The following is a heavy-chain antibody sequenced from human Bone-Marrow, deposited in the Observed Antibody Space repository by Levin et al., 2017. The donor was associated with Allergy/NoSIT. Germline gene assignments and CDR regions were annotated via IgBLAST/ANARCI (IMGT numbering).Heavy chain of an antibody. CDR1: GFTFSNYG. D-gene: IGHD3-22*01. V-gene: IGHV3-30*18. J-gene: IGHJ4*02. CDR2: ISDDRSNK. Sequence: LSLTCAVSGFTFSNYGMHWVRQAPGKGLEWVAVISDDRSNKDYADSVRGRFTISRDNSKNTLYLQMNSLRAEDTAVYYCAKARSYYDSSGYYSLGYWGQGTLVTVSS. CDR3: AKARSYYDSSGYYSLGY.